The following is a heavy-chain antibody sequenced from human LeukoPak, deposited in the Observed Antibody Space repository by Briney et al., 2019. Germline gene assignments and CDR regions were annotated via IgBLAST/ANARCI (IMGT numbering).Heavy chain of an antibody. V-gene: IGHV3-66*01. CDR3: ARDFVTGYSSSWYGIDY. D-gene: IGHD6-13*01. CDR2: IYSGGST. CDR1: GFTVSSNY. Sequence: GGSLRLSCAASGFTVSSNYMSWVRQAPGKGLEWVSVIYSGGSTYYADSVKGRFTISRDNSKNTLYLQMNSLRAEDTAVYYCARDFVTGYSSSWYGIDYWGQGTLVTVSS. J-gene: IGHJ4*02.